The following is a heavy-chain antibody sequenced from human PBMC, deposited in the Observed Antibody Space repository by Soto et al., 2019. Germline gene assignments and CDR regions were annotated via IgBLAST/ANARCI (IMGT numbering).Heavy chain of an antibody. CDR2: IYYSGST. J-gene: IGHJ4*02. D-gene: IGHD3-10*01. CDR3: AKLSAQNMVRGVIYHYFDF. V-gene: IGHV4-30-4*01. Sequence: SETLSLTCTVSGGSISSGDYYWSWIRQPPGKGLEWIGYIYYSGSTNYNPSLRGRVTISLDTSRNHFSLKVTSVTAADTAVYYCAKLSAQNMVRGVIYHYFDFWGQGALVTVSS. CDR1: GGSISSGDYY.